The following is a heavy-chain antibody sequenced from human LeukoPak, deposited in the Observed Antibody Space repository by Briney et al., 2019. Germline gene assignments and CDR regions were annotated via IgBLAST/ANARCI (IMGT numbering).Heavy chain of an antibody. CDR2: ISPSNGNT. D-gene: IGHD3-16*01. V-gene: IGHV1-46*01. CDR3: VREASGGYFDY. J-gene: IGHJ4*02. Sequence: GGSLTVSCKASGYTFSTYHMNWVRQAPGQGLEWMGTISPSNGNTNYAQSFRGRVTMTRDTSTSTVYMELTSLTSEDTAVYYCVREASGGYFDYWGQGTQVTVSS. CDR1: GYTFSTYH.